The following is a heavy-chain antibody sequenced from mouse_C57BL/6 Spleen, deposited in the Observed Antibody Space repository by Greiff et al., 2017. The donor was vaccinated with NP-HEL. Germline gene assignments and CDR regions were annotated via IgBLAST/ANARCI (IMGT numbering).Heavy chain of an antibody. Sequence: EVKLQESGPGLVKPSQSLSLTCSVTGYSITSGYYWNWIRQFPGNKLEWMGYISYDGSNNYNPSLKNRISITRDTSKNQFFLKLNSVTTEDTATYYCARSPTTVVAPGYFDYWGQGTTLTVSS. CDR3: ARSPTTVVAPGYFDY. V-gene: IGHV3-6*01. D-gene: IGHD1-1*01. CDR1: GYSITSGYY. CDR2: ISYDGSN. J-gene: IGHJ2*01.